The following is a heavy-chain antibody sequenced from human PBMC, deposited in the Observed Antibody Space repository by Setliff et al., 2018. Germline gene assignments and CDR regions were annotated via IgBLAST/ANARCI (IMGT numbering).Heavy chain of an antibody. CDR2: IYYSGST. CDR1: GGSISSSSYY. Sequence: PSETLSLTCTVSGGSISSSSYYWGWIRQPPGKGLEWIGSIYYSGSTYYNPSLKSRVTISVDTSKNQFSLKLSSVTAADTAVYYCARLSQGDGYNYRYYFDYWGQGTQVTVSS. D-gene: IGHD1-1*01. CDR3: ARLSQGDGYNYRYYFDY. J-gene: IGHJ4*02. V-gene: IGHV4-39*01.